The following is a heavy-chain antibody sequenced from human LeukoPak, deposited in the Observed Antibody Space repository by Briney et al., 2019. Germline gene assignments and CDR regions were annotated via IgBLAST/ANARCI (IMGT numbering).Heavy chain of an antibody. J-gene: IGHJ6*02. V-gene: IGHV5-51*01. Sequence: GESLKISCKGSGYSFTNYWIAWVRKLPGKGLECMGIIWPGDSDTRYSPSFQGQVTISADKSTSTAYLQWSSLRASDTAMYYCARRGGPTVVNNFGMDVWGQGTTVTVSS. CDR2: IWPGDSDT. D-gene: IGHD2-15*01. CDR1: GYSFTNYW. CDR3: ARRGGPTVVNNFGMDV.